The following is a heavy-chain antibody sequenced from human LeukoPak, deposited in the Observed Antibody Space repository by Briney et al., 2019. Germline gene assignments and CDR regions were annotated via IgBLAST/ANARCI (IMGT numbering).Heavy chain of an antibody. D-gene: IGHD1-7*01. CDR1: GFPVSRYY. J-gene: IGHJ4*02. CDR3: ATGWDYYWNYRFDY. V-gene: IGHV3-53*01. Sequence: GGSLRLSCAASGFPVSRYYISWVRQAPGKGLEWVSVIYSGGSTYYADSVKGRFTISKDNSKNTLYLQTDSLRAEDTAVYYCATGWDYYWNYRFDYGGQGILVTVSS. CDR2: IYSGGST.